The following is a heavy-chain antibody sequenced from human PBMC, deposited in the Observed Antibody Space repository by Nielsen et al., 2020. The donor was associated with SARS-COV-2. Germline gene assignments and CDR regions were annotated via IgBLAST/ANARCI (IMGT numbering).Heavy chain of an antibody. V-gene: IGHV3-11*01. J-gene: IGHJ5*02. D-gene: IGHD2-2*01. CDR1: GFSFSDYS. CDR3: AGPAS. Sequence: GGSLRLSCVVSGFSFSDYSMSWIRQAPGKGLEWVSYISRSGSIIQHADSAKGRFTISRDNAKNSLHLQMDNLRVEDTAVYYCAGPASWGQGTLVTVSS. CDR2: ISRSGSII.